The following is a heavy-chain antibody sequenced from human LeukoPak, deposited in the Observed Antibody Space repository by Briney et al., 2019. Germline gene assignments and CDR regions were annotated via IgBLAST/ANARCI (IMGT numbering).Heavy chain of an antibody. CDR2: IYHSGST. V-gene: IGHV4-30-2*01. CDR1: GGSISSGGYY. Sequence: ASETLSLPCSVSGGSISSGGYYWSWIRQPPARGLEWIGYIYHSGSTYYNPDLKSRVTISVDTSKNQFSLKLSSVTAADTAVYYCSRGLSDVYWGQGTLVTVSS. J-gene: IGHJ4*02. CDR3: SRGLSDVY.